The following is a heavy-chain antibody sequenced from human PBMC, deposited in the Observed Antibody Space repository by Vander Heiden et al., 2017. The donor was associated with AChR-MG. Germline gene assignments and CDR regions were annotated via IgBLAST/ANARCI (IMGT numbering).Heavy chain of an antibody. Sequence: EVHLVESGGALVKPGGSLRLSCAAPGFPSRKGWMSWASQAPGKGLEWIGRIKSRHDGGTTDYAAPVRGRFTISRDDSGNTVYLQMNSLKIEDTAVYYCSTDSGITAAGIFDYWGQGTLVTVSS. CDR3: STDSGITAAGIFDY. CDR2: IKSRHDGGTT. CDR1: GFPSRKGW. V-gene: IGHV3-15*02. D-gene: IGHD6-13*01. J-gene: IGHJ4*02.